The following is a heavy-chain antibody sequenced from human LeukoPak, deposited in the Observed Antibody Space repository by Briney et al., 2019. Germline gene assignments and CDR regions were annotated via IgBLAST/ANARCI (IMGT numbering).Heavy chain of an antibody. Sequence: GGSLRLSCAAPGFTFSSYAMHWVRQAPGKGLEWVAVISYDGSKKYYADSVKGRFTISRDNSKNTLYLQMDSLGAEDTAVYYCARGDCSSTSCDPHYFYFDYWGQGTLVTVSS. V-gene: IGHV3-30*04. J-gene: IGHJ4*02. CDR3: ARGDCSSTSCDPHYFYFDY. D-gene: IGHD2-2*01. CDR1: GFTFSSYA. CDR2: ISYDGSKK.